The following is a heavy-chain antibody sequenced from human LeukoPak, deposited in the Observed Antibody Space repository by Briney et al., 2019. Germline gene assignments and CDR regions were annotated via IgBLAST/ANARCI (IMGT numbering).Heavy chain of an antibody. D-gene: IGHD3-22*01. CDR2: ISGNGGST. CDR3: ARAVGYYDSSGYYDH. CDR1: GFTFSNYA. V-gene: IGHV3-64*01. J-gene: IGHJ4*02. Sequence: AGGSLRLSCAASGFTFSNYAMHWVRQAPEKGPEYVSAISGNGGSTYYVNSVKGRFTISRDNSKNTLYLQMGSLRAEDMAVYYCARAVGYYDSSGYYDHWGQGTLVTVSS.